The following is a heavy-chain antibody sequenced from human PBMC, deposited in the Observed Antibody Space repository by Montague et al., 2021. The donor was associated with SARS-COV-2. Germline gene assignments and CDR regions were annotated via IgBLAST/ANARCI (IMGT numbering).Heavy chain of an antibody. J-gene: IGHJ4*02. D-gene: IGHD3-10*01. V-gene: IGHV4-4*07. CDR2: MHFTGKT. CDR3: ASDRFDFGAGRQGTIDF. Sequence: SETLSLTCSVSGDSITNHYWSWIWQPAGKGLERIGRMHFTGKTNSSPFFSSRLTMSADTYKNQFSLKLTPVTAADTAIYFCASDRFDFGAGRQGTIDFWGQGTLVTVSS. CDR1: GDSITNHY.